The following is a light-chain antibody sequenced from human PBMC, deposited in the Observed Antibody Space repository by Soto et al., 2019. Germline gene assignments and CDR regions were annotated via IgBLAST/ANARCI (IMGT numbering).Light chain of an antibody. CDR1: TGAVTSSHY. CDR2: DTS. Sequence: QAVVTQEPSLTVSPGGTVTLTCGSSTGAVTSSHYPYWFQQKPGQAPRTLIYDTSKKHSWTPARFSGSLLGGKAALTLSGAQPEDEAEYHCLFSYGDARVFGGGTKLTVL. V-gene: IGLV7-46*01. CDR3: LFSYGDARV. J-gene: IGLJ3*02.